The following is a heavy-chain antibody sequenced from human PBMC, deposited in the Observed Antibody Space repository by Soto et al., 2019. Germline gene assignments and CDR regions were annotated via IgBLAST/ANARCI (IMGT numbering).Heavy chain of an antibody. V-gene: IGHV3-21*01. CDR1: GFTFSSYS. J-gene: IGHJ4*02. D-gene: IGHD5-18*01. CDR2: ISSSSSYI. CDR3: ARDRDTAMAIPFDY. Sequence: GGSLRLSCAASGFTFSSYSMNWVRQAPGKGLEWVSSISSSSSYIYYADSVKGRFTISRDNAKNSLYLQMNSLRAEDTAVYYCARDRDTAMAIPFDYWGQGTLVTVSS.